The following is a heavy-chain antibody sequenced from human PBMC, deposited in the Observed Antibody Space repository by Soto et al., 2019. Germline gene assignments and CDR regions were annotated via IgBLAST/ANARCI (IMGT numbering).Heavy chain of an antibody. CDR1: GFTFSSYS. V-gene: IGHV3-48*01. J-gene: IGHJ4*02. Sequence: PGGSLRLSCAASGFTFSSYSMNWVRQAPGKGLEWVSYISSSSSTIYYADSVKGRFTISRDNAKNSLYLQMNSLRAEDTAVYYCARGNSGYLVEHFDYWGQGTLVTVSS. CDR2: ISSSSSTI. D-gene: IGHD5-12*01. CDR3: ARGNSGYLVEHFDY.